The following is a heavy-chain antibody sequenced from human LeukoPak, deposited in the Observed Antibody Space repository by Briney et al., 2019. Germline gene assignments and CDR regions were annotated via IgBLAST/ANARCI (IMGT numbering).Heavy chain of an antibody. V-gene: IGHV3-48*01. CDR3: ARGRIQDAFDI. CDR1: GFTFSSYS. Sequence: GGSLRLXCAASGFTFSSYSMNWVRQAPGKGLEWVSYISSSSSTIYYADSVKGRFTFSRDNAMNSLYLQMNSLRAEDTAVYYCARGRIQDAFDIWGQGTMVTVSS. J-gene: IGHJ3*02. D-gene: IGHD2-15*01. CDR2: ISSSSSTI.